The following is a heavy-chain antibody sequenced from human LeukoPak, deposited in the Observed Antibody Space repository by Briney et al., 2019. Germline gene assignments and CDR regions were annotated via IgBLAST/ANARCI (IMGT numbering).Heavy chain of an antibody. CDR2: IYTSGST. Sequence: PSETLSLTCTVSGGSISGYYWSWIRQPAGKGLEWIGRIYTSGSTNYNPSLKSRVTMSVDTSKNQFSLRLSSVTAADTAVYYRARGVVAATKHNWFDPWGQGTLVTVSS. CDR3: ARGVVAATKHNWFDP. D-gene: IGHD2-15*01. CDR1: GGSISGYY. J-gene: IGHJ5*02. V-gene: IGHV4-4*07.